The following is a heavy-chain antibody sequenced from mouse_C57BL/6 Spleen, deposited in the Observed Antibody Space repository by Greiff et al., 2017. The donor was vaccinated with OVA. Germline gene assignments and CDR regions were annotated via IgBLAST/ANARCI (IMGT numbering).Heavy chain of an antibody. CDR1: GYNLTSYW. D-gene: IGHD1-1*01. V-gene: IGHV1-69*01. CDR2: LDPSDSYT. J-gene: IGHJ1*03. CDR3: ARVSSYAYFDV. Sequence: QVQLQQPGAELVMPGASVKLSCKASGYNLTSYWMHWVKQRPGQGLEWIGELDPSDSYTNYNQKFKGKSTLTEDKSSRTAYMQLSSLTSEDSAVYYCARVSSYAYFDVWGTGTTVTVSS.